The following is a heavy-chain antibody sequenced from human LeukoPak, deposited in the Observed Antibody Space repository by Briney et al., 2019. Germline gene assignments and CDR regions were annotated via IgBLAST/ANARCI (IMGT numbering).Heavy chain of an antibody. CDR2: ISYDGSNN. CDR3: ARGRLAVADIPDY. CDR1: GFTFSSYA. Sequence: GGSLRLSCAASGFTFSSYAMRWVRQAPGKGLEWVAVISYDGSNNYYADSVKGRFTISRDNSKNTLYLQMNSLRAEDTAVYYCARGRLAVADIPDYWGQGTLVTVSS. J-gene: IGHJ4*02. D-gene: IGHD6-19*01. V-gene: IGHV3-30-3*01.